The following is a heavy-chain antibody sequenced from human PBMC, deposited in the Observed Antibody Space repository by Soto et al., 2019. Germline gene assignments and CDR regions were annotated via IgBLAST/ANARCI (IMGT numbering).Heavy chain of an antibody. CDR3: AKFNNHPNEYFQH. Sequence: HPGGSLRLSCAASGFTFSSYAMSWVRQAPGKGLEWVSAISGSGGSTYYADSVKGRFTISRDNSKNTLYLQMNSLRAEDTAAYYCAKFNNHPNEYFQHWGQGTLVTVSS. D-gene: IGHD1-1*01. CDR1: GFTFSSYA. V-gene: IGHV3-23*01. J-gene: IGHJ1*01. CDR2: ISGSGGST.